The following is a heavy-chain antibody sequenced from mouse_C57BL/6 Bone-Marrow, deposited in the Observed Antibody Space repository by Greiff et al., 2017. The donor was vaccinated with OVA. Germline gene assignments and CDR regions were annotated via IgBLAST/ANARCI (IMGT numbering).Heavy chain of an antibody. J-gene: IGHJ2*01. CDR3: TTDGNYEGFDY. D-gene: IGHD2-1*01. CDR2: IDPENGDT. CDR1: GFNIKDDY. Sequence: LVESGAELVRPGASVKLSCTASGFNIKDDYMHWVKQRPEQGLEWIGWIDPENGDTEYASKFQGKATITADTSSNPAYLQLSSLTSEDTAVYYCTTDGNYEGFDYWGQGTTLTVSS. V-gene: IGHV14-4*01.